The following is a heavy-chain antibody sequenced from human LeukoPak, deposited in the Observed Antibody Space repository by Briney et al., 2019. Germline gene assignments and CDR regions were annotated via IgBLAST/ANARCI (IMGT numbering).Heavy chain of an antibody. CDR1: GGSISSSSYY. CDR2: IYYSGST. V-gene: IGHV4-39*01. Sequence: SETLSLTCTVSGGSISSSSYYWGWIRQPPGKGLEWIGSIYYSGSTYYNPSLKSRVTISLDTSKNQFSLKLSSVTAADTAVYYCASITMIVVVSSYAFDIWGQGTMVTVSS. D-gene: IGHD3-22*01. CDR3: ASITMIVVVSSYAFDI. J-gene: IGHJ3*02.